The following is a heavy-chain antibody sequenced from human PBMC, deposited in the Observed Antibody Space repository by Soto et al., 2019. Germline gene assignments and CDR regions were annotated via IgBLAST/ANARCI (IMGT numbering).Heavy chain of an antibody. J-gene: IGHJ4*02. CDR3: ASMGGDYDFWCDKYYFDY. CDR1: GGSISSGGYY. Sequence: PSETLSLTCTVSGGSISSGGYYWSWIRQHPGKGMEWTGYIYYSGSTYYNPSLKSRVTISVDTSKNQFSLKLSSVTAADTAVYYCASMGGDYDFWCDKYYFDYWGQGTLVTVSS. V-gene: IGHV4-31*03. D-gene: IGHD3-3*01. CDR2: IYYSGST.